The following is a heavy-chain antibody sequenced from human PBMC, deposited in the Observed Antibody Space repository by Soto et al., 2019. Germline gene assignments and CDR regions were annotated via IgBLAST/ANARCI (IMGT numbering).Heavy chain of an antibody. CDR3: ANPGGDRSGSGDWFDP. Sequence: EVQLLQSGGGLVQPGGSLRLSCAASGFTFSNYDMSWVRQAPGQGLQWVSGITSGGSAYYADSVKGRFTISRDNSKNTMYLQMNSQRVEDTALYYCANPGGDRSGSGDWFDPWGQGTLVTVSS. V-gene: IGHV3-23*01. D-gene: IGHD3-22*01. CDR1: GFTFSNYD. CDR2: ITSGGSA. J-gene: IGHJ5*02.